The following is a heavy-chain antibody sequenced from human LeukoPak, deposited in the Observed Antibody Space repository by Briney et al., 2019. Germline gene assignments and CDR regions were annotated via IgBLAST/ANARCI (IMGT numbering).Heavy chain of an antibody. V-gene: IGHV1-69*05. CDR3: ARIPWGQYYYDSSGYWFDP. CDR2: IIPILGTA. J-gene: IGHJ5*02. CDR1: GGTFSSYA. Sequence: SVKVSCKASGGTFSSYAISWVRQAPGQGLEWMGGIIPILGTANYAQKFQGRVTITTDESTSTAYMELSSLRSEDTAVYYCARIPWGQYYYDSSGYWFDPWGQGTLVTVSS. D-gene: IGHD3-22*01.